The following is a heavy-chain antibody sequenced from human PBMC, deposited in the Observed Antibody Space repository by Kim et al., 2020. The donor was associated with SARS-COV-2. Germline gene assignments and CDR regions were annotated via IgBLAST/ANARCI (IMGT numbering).Heavy chain of an antibody. J-gene: IGHJ4*02. V-gene: IGHV3-30*01. CDR3: ARERGTIYYFDY. Sequence: YYADSVKGRVTISRDNSKNTLYLQMNSLRAEDTAVYYCARERGTIYYFDYWGQGTLVTVSS. D-gene: IGHD2-2*01.